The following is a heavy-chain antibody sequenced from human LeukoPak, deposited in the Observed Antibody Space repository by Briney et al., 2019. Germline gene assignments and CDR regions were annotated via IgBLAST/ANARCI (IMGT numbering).Heavy chain of an antibody. D-gene: IGHD1-1*01. J-gene: IGHJ4*02. Sequence: GASVKVSCKASGYTFTSYGITWVRQAPGQGLEWMGWISVYNGNTNYAQRLQGRVTLTTDTSTSIAYMELRSLRSDDTAVYYCARTGLERPSDWGQGTLVTVFS. CDR1: GYTFTSYG. V-gene: IGHV1-18*01. CDR3: ARTGLERPSD. CDR2: ISVYNGNT.